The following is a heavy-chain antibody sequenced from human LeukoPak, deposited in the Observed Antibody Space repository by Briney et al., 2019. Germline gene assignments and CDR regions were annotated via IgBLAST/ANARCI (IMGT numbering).Heavy chain of an antibody. V-gene: IGHV1-69*05. CDR3: ARGGVPAAMVNNWFDP. CDR2: IITIFCTA. Sequence: ASVKVSYKASGGTFTSYAISWVRQAPGQRLEWMGGIITIFCTANYAQKFQGRVTITTDESTSTASIGLSSLRSEDTAVYYGARGGVPAAMVNNWFDPWGQGTLVTVSS. D-gene: IGHD2-2*01. CDR1: GGTFTSYA. J-gene: IGHJ5*02.